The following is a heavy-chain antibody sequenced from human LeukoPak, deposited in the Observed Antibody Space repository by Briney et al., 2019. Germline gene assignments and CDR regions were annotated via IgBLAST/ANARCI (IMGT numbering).Heavy chain of an antibody. D-gene: IGHD3-3*01. CDR1: GGSFSGYY. Sequence: SETLSLTCAVYGGSFSGYYWSWIRQPPGKGLEWIGEINHSGSTNYNPSLKSRVTISVDTSKNQFSLKLSSVTAADTAVYYCARGHDFWSGYYYMDVWGKGTTVTVSS. J-gene: IGHJ6*03. CDR2: INHSGST. CDR3: ARGHDFWSGYYYMDV. V-gene: IGHV4-34*01.